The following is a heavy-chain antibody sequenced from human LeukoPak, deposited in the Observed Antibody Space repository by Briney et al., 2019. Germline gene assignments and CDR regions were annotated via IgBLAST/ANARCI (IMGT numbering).Heavy chain of an antibody. D-gene: IGHD5-24*01. Sequence: SETLSLTCTVSGGSISSYYWSWIRQPPGKGLEWIGYIYYSGSTNYNPSLKSRVTISVDTSKNQFSLKLSSVTAADTAVYYCARGLDDRDGYMYYFDYWGQGTLVTVSS. CDR3: ARGLDDRDGYMYYFDY. CDR1: GGSISSYY. J-gene: IGHJ4*02. V-gene: IGHV4-59*08. CDR2: IYYSGST.